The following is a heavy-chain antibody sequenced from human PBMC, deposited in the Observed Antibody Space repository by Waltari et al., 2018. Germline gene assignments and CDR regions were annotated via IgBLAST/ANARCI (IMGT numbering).Heavy chain of an antibody. CDR1: GYLFSADA. CDR3: AKDDYGDEYFQH. J-gene: IGHJ1*01. V-gene: IGHV3-30*18. Sequence: QVHLVESGGDVVHPGRSLRRSCTGPGYLFSADAMNCVRQAPGKGLELVALISYDGSNTKYTSSGEGRFTISRDNTNNTLFLQMNSLRVDDTAVYYCAKDDYGDEYFQHWGQGTLLIVSS. CDR2: ISYDGSNT. D-gene: IGHD4-17*01.